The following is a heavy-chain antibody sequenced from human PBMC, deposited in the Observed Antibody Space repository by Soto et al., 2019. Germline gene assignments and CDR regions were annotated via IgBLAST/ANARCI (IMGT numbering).Heavy chain of an antibody. Sequence: GGSLRLSCAASGFTFSSYGMHWVRQAPGKGLEWVAVIWYDGSNKYYADSVKGRFTISRDNSKNTLYLQMNSLRAEDTAVYYCARVGSDSAFDIWGQGTMVTVSS. CDR2: IWYDGSNK. V-gene: IGHV3-33*01. CDR1: GFTFSSYG. CDR3: ARVGSDSAFDI. J-gene: IGHJ3*02. D-gene: IGHD2-21*01.